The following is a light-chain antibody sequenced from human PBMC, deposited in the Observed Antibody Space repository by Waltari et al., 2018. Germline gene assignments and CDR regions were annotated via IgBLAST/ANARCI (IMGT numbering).Light chain of an antibody. CDR1: SSNIGSNS. CDR2: GTY. J-gene: IGLJ2*01. Sequence: QSVLTQPPSASGTPGQRVTIFCSGRSSNIGSNSLNWYQQLPETSPKLLMYGTYQRPSGVPDRFAGFKSGTSASLSICGLQSEDDADYYCEAWDDSLNGPVFGGGTKLTVL. CDR3: EAWDDSLNGPV. V-gene: IGLV1-44*01.